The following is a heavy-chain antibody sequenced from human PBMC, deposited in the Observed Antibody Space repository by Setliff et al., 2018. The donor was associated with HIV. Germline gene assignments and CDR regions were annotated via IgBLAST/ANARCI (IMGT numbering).Heavy chain of an antibody. CDR3: TRAAGWNSVRTTHIDN. D-gene: IGHD1-1*01. J-gene: IGHJ4*02. Sequence: PGGSLRLSCAASGFTFTNYWMHWVRQAPGKGLVWVSRINGDGTDTIYADSVKGRFSMSRDNAKNTLYLQMNSLRAEDTAVYYCTRAAGWNSVRTTHIDNWGQGTQVTVSS. V-gene: IGHV3-74*01. CDR1: GFTFTNYW. CDR2: INGDGTDT.